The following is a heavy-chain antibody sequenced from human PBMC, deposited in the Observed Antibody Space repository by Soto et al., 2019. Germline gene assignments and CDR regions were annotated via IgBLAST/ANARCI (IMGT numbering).Heavy chain of an antibody. Sequence: SETLSLTCAVYGESFSGYIWTWIRQTPGKGLQWIGQINHSGSASYNPSLKSRVTISVHTSNSQFSLELSSVAAADTAVYYCARGLITGSHYSGGWYYFDSWGQGTQVTSPQ. V-gene: IGHV4-34*01. CDR2: INHSGSA. J-gene: IGHJ4*02. D-gene: IGHD6-19*01. CDR1: GESFSGYI. CDR3: ARGLITGSHYSGGWYYFDS.